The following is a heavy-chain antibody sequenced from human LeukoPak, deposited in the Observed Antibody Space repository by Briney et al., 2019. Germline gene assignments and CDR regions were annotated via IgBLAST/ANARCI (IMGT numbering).Heavy chain of an antibody. CDR3: ANLGSTNGAIGD. V-gene: IGHV4-39*01. CDR2: VYYSGTT. D-gene: IGHD2-8*01. Sequence: KPSETLSLTCAVSGGSISSRYGYWGWIPQPPGKGLEWIGSVYYSGTTYYNPSLKSRVIISVDTSKRQFSLRLSSVTAADTAVYYCANLGSTNGAIGDWGQGTRVIVSS. CDR1: GGSISSRYGY. J-gene: IGHJ4*02.